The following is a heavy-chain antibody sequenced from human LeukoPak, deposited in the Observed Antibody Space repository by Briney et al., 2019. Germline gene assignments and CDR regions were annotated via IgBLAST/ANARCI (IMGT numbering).Heavy chain of an antibody. CDR3: ARDQVAAARFDS. D-gene: IGHD2-15*01. CDR1: GYIFSGYY. CDR2: INPNSGDT. Sequence: ASVKVSCKASGYIFSGYYMHWVRQAPGQGLEWMGWINPNSGDTNYAQKFQGRVTMTRDTSISTAYMELSRLRSDDTAVYYCARDQVAAARFDSWGQGTLVTVSP. J-gene: IGHJ4*02. V-gene: IGHV1-2*02.